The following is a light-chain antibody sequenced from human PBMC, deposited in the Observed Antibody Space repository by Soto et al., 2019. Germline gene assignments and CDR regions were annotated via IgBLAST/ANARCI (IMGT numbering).Light chain of an antibody. CDR3: QQYENWPRT. CDR2: GAS. CDR1: QSVSSSY. V-gene: IGKV3-20*01. Sequence: EIVLTQSPGTLSLSPGERATLSCGASQSVSSSYLAWYQQKPGQAPRLLIYGASSRATGIPDRFSGSGSGTEFTLTISSLESDDFAVYYCQQYENWPRTFGQGTKV. J-gene: IGKJ1*01.